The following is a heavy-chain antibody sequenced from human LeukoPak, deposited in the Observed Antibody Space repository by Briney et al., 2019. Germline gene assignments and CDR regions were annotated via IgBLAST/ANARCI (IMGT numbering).Heavy chain of an antibody. J-gene: IGHJ5*02. CDR1: GGSFSGYY. CDR3: AREGYSSSWYVRWFDP. V-gene: IGHV4-34*01. CDR2: INHSGST. Sequence: PSETLSLTCAVYGGSFSGYYWSWIRQTPGKGLEWIGEINHSGSTNYNPSLKSRVTISVDTSKNQFSLKLSSVTAADTAVYYCAREGYSSSWYVRWFDPWGQGTLVTVSS. D-gene: IGHD6-13*01.